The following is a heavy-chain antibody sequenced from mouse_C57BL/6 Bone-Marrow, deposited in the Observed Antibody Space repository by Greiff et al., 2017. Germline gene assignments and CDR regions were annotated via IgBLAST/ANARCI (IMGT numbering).Heavy chain of an antibody. J-gene: IGHJ3*01. D-gene: IGHD1-2*01. Sequence: EVKLMESGGGLVQPGGSLKLSCAASGFTFSDYGMAWVRQAPRKGPEWVAFISNLAYSIYYADTVTGRFTISRENAKNTLYLEMSSLRSEDTAMYYCARHGHYGYADWGEGTLVTVSA. CDR3: ARHGHYGYAD. CDR1: GFTFSDYG. V-gene: IGHV5-15*01. CDR2: ISNLAYSI.